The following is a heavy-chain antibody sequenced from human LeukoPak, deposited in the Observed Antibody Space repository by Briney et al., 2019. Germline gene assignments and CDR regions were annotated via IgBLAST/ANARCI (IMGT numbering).Heavy chain of an antibody. J-gene: IGHJ4*02. V-gene: IGHV3-64*01. CDR2: ISSNGGST. CDR3: ARGEMWPLEWPQRFDY. CDR1: GFTFSSYA. Sequence: GGSLRLSCAASGFTFSSYAMHWVRQAPGKGLEYVSAISSNGGSTYYANSVKGRFTISRDNSKNTLYLQMGSLRAEDMAVCYCARGEMWPLEWPQRFDYWGQGTLVTVSS. D-gene: IGHD3-3*01.